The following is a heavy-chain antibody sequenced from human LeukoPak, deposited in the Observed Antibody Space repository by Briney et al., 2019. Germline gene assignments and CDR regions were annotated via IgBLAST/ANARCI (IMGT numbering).Heavy chain of an antibody. V-gene: IGHV1-69*04. CDR1: GGTFSSYA. D-gene: IGHD4-17*01. J-gene: IGHJ6*02. CDR3: ARDPRMTTVTTGYYGMDV. CDR2: IIPILGIA. Sequence: GASVKVSCKASGGTFSSYAISWVRQAPGQGLEWMGRIIPILGIANYAQKFQGRVTITADKSTSTAYMELSSLRSEDTAVYYCARDPRMTTVTTGYYGMDVWGQGTTVTVSS.